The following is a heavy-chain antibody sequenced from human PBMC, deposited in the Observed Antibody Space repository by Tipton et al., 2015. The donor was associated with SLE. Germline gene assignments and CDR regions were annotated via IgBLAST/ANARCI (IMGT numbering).Heavy chain of an antibody. J-gene: IGHJ3*02. CDR1: GFTFSSYE. V-gene: IGHV3-53*01. CDR3: AKGGVKQWLLRGSDAFDI. D-gene: IGHD6-19*01. CDR2: IYSGGST. Sequence: SLRLSCAASGFTFSSYEMNWVRQAPGKGLEWVSVIYSGGSTYYADSVKGRFTISRDNAKNSLYLQMNSLRAEDTAVYYCAKGGVKQWLLRGSDAFDIWGQGTMVTVSS.